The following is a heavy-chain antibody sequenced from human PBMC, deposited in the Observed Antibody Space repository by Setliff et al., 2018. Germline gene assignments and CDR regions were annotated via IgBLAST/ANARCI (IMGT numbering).Heavy chain of an antibody. V-gene: IGHV1-69*05. D-gene: IGHD6-6*01. CDR3: ARLVTGGDDAFDI. CDR1: GGTFSSYG. J-gene: IGHJ3*02. CDR2: TIPSFGST. Sequence: SVKVSCKASGGTFSSYGISWVRQAPGQGLEWMGGTIPSFGSTNYAQKFQGRVTIITDESTSTAYMELSSLRTEDSAVYYCARLVTGGDDAFDIWGQGTMVTVSS.